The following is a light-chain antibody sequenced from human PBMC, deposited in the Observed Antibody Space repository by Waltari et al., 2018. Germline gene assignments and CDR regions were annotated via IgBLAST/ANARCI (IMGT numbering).Light chain of an antibody. CDR3: QVWDTTADLAI. CDR2: HDS. V-gene: IGLV3-21*02. J-gene: IGLJ2*01. Sequence: SYVLTQPPSVSVAPGQTASITCGGNNISTKSVHLYQQKPGQAPVLVVYHDSDRPSGIPERFSGSNSGNTATLTISRVEAGDEADYYCQVWDTTADLAIFGGGTKLTVL. CDR1: NISTKS.